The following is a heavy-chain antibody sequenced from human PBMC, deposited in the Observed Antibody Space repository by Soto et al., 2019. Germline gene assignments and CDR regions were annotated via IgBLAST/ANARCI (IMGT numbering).Heavy chain of an antibody. D-gene: IGHD3-22*01. J-gene: IGHJ4*02. Sequence: ASVKVSCKASGGTFSSYAISWVRQAPGQGLEWMGGIIPIFGTANYAQKFQGRVTITADESTSTAYMELSSLRSEDTAVYYCARRPYYYDSSGYPQTPFAYWGQGTLVTVSS. CDR1: GGTFSSYA. V-gene: IGHV1-69*13. CDR2: IIPIFGTA. CDR3: ARRPYYYDSSGYPQTPFAY.